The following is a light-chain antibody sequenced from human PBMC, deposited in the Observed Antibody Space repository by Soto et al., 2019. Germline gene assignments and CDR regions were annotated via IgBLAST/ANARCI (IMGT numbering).Light chain of an antibody. CDR1: DSDVGGYNY. CDR2: EVT. Sequence: QSVLTQPASVSGSPGQSITISCTGTDSDVGGYNYVSWYQQHPGKAPKLIISEVTNRPSGVSNRFSGSKSANTASLTISGLQDADEADYYCTSYSSSNTHLLFGGGTKLTVL. CDR3: TSYSSSNTHLL. J-gene: IGLJ2*01. V-gene: IGLV2-14*01.